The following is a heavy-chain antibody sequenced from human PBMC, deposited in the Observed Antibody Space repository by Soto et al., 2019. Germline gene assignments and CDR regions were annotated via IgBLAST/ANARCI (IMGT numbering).Heavy chain of an antibody. J-gene: IGHJ5*02. CDR3: ARDQAPCIPKYCGCSSCYPGNWFDP. Sequence: ASVKVSCKASGYTFTSYGISWVRQAPGQGLEWMGWISAYNGNTNYAQKLQGRVTMTTDTSTSTAYMELRSLRSDDTAVYYCARDQAPCIPKYCGCSSCYPGNWFDPWGQGAQVTVSS. V-gene: IGHV1-18*01. CDR2: ISAYNGNT. D-gene: IGHD2-2*01. CDR1: GYTFTSYG.